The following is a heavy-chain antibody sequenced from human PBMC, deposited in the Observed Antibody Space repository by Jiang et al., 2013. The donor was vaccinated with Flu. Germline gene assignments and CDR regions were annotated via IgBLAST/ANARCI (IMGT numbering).Heavy chain of an antibody. V-gene: IGHV6-1*01. CDR1: RDSVSSNSAA. Sequence: QTLSLTCAISRDSVSSNSAAWNWIRQSPSRGLEWLGRTYYRSKWYNDYAVSVKSRITINPDTSKNQFSLQLNSVTPEDTAVYYCVLAVAGIGWFDPWGQGTLVTVSS. CDR3: VLAVAGIGWFDP. CDR2: TYYRSKWYN. J-gene: IGHJ5*02. D-gene: IGHD6-19*01.